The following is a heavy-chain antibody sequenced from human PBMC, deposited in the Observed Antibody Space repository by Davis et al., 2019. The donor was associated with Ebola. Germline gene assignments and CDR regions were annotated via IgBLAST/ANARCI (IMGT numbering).Heavy chain of an antibody. CDR1: GFTSSSYW. V-gene: IGHV3-7*03. CDR2: IKQDGSEK. J-gene: IGHJ6*02. Sequence: GGSLRLSCAASGFTSSSYWMSWVRQAPGKGLEWVANIKQDGSEKYYVDSVKGRFTISRDNAKNSLYLQMNSLRAEDTAVYYCAKRRGMDVWGQGTTVTVSS. CDR3: AKRRGMDV.